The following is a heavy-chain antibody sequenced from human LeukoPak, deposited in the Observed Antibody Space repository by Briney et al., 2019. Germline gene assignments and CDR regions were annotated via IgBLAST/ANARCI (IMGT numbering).Heavy chain of an antibody. Sequence: GASVKVSCKASGGTFSSYAISWVRKAPGQGLEWMGWINPNSGGTNYAQKFQGRVTMTRDTSICTAYMELSRLRSDDTAVYYCATIQYCSSTSCDGSFDYWGQGTLVTVSS. J-gene: IGHJ4*02. V-gene: IGHV1-2*02. D-gene: IGHD2-2*01. CDR1: GGTFSSYA. CDR3: ATIQYCSSTSCDGSFDY. CDR2: INPNSGGT.